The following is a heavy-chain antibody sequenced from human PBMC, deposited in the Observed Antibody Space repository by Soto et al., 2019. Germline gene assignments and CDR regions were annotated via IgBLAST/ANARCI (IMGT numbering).Heavy chain of an antibody. J-gene: IGHJ4*02. Sequence: EEQLVESGGGLVQPGGSLRLSCAASGFTLSSYWMSWVRQAPGKGLEWVANIKQDGREKYYVDSVKGRFTISRDNAENSLHLQMNSLRAEDTAVYYCARLLSGPCFDHWGQGALVTVSS. CDR1: GFTLSSYW. D-gene: IGHD3-9*01. CDR2: IKQDGREK. CDR3: ARLLSGPCFDH. V-gene: IGHV3-7*03.